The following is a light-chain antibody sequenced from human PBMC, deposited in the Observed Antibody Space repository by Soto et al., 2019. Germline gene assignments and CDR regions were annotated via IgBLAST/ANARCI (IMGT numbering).Light chain of an antibody. CDR2: EVT. Sequence: QSALTQPPSASGSPGQSVTISCTGTNSDVGGYNYVSWYQQHPGKAPKLMIYEVTKRPSGVPDRFSGSKSGNTASLTVSGLQAENVAEYFCSSYAGSKDLAVLFGGGTKLTV. CDR1: NSDVGGYNY. CDR3: SSYAGSKDLAVL. J-gene: IGLJ2*01. V-gene: IGLV2-8*01.